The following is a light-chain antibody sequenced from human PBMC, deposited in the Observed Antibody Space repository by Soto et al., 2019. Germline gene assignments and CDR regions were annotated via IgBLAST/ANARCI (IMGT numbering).Light chain of an antibody. V-gene: IGKV1-39*01. Sequence: DIQMTQSPSSLSASVGDRVTITCRASQSISSYLNWYQQKPGKAPKLLIYAASSLQSGVPSRFSGSGSGTDFTLTISSLQPEDFATYYCQQYHSYPRTFGHGTKVDIK. CDR3: QQYHSYPRT. J-gene: IGKJ1*01. CDR2: AAS. CDR1: QSISSY.